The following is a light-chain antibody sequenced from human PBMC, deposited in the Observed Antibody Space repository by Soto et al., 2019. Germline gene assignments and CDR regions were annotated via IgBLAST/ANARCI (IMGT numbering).Light chain of an antibody. Sequence: EIVLKPSPGTLSLSPGERATLSCRASQSVNSNYVAWYHQKSGQAPGLLIYGASSRATGIADRFSGSGSGTDFNLTISRLEPEDFEAYHCQKYGSSPTTFGHGTRLEI. J-gene: IGKJ5*01. CDR3: QKYGSSPTT. V-gene: IGKV3-20*01. CDR2: GAS. CDR1: QSVNSNY.